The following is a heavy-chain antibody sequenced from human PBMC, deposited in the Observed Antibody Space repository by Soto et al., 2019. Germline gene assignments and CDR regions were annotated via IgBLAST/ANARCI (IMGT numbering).Heavy chain of an antibody. CDR1: GFTFTNYG. J-gene: IGHJ6*02. V-gene: IGHV3-33*01. CDR2: IWYDGDNA. D-gene: IGHD1-1*01. Sequence: GGSLRLSCAASGFTFTNYGMHWVRQAPGKGLEWVAVIWYDGDNAYYADSVKGRFTISRDNSKNRLYLQMNSLRADDTAVYYCARGGKALRLMDDWGQGTMVTVSS. CDR3: ARGGKALRLMDD.